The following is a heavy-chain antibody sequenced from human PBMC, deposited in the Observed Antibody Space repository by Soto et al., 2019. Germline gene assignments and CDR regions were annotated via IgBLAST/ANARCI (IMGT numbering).Heavy chain of an antibody. CDR2: IYWDDDK. Sequence: QITLKESGPPLVKPTQTLTLTCTFSGFSLTTSGVGVGWIRQPPGKALECLALIYWDDDKRYNPSLKSRLTITKDTSKNQVVLTMTNMDPVDTGTDYCAHRLRYSGNWDVGWFDPWGQGTLVTVSS. J-gene: IGHJ5*02. V-gene: IGHV2-5*02. CDR1: GFSLTTSGVG. D-gene: IGHD6-13*01. CDR3: AHRLRYSGNWDVGWFDP.